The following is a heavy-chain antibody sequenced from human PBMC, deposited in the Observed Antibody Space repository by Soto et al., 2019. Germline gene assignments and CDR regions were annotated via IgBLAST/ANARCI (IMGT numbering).Heavy chain of an antibody. CDR2: VKSKTDGGTT. CDR3: TTDSYITSIIVRFDY. J-gene: IGHJ4*01. V-gene: IGHV3-15*07. D-gene: IGHD3-22*01. Sequence: GEPLRLSCAASGFTLSNAWINWVRQTPGKGLEWVGRVKSKTDGGTTDFAAPVKGRFAISRDDSKNMVYLEMNSLKTEDTAIYYCTTDSYITSIIVRFDYWGHGTLVTVSS. CDR1: GFTLSNAW.